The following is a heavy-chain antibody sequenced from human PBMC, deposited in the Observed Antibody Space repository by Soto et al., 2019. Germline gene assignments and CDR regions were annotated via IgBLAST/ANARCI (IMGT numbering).Heavy chain of an antibody. CDR3: AREGVATVTPFDYYYYGMDV. Sequence: QVQLVQSGAEVKKPGASVKVSCKASGYTFTSYGISWVRQAPGQGLEWMGWISAYNGNTNYAQKLQGRVTMTTDTSTSTAYMERRSLRSDDTAVYYCAREGVATVTPFDYYYYGMDVWGQGTTVTVSS. D-gene: IGHD4-4*01. CDR2: ISAYNGNT. CDR1: GYTFTSYG. V-gene: IGHV1-18*04. J-gene: IGHJ6*02.